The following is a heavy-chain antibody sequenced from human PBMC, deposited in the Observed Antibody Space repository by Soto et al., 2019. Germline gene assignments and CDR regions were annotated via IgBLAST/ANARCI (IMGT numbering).Heavy chain of an antibody. J-gene: IGHJ5*02. CDR2: ISSSSSTI. V-gene: IGHV3-48*01. CDR3: ARAYQLRSFRWFDP. Sequence: PGGSLRLSCAASGFTFSSYSMNWVRQAPGKGLEWVSYISSSSSTIYYADSVKGRFTISRDNAKNSLYLQMNSLRAEDTAVYYCARAYQLRSFRWFDPWGQGTLVTAPQ. CDR1: GFTFSSYS. D-gene: IGHD2-2*01.